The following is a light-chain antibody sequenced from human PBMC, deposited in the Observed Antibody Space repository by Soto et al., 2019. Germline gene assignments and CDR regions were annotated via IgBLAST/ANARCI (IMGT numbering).Light chain of an antibody. CDR2: EVT. J-gene: IGLJ3*02. CDR1: SSDVGGYNY. Sequence: QSALTQPPSASGSPGQSVTISCTGSSSDVGGYNYVSWYQQHPGKAPKLMIYEVTKRPSGVPDRVSGSKSGNTAALTVSGLQAADEADYYCSSYAGSNILLFGGGTKLTVL. CDR3: SSYAGSNILL. V-gene: IGLV2-8*01.